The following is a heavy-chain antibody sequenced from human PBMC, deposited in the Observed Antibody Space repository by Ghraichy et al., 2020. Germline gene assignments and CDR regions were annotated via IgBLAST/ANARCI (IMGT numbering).Heavy chain of an antibody. J-gene: IGHJ4*02. CDR1: GYTFTNYG. V-gene: IGHV1-18*04. D-gene: IGHD3-22*01. CDR3: ARVAYYYGSSGYRYFDC. CDR2: ISAYNANT. Sequence: ASVKVSCKASGYTFTNYGISWVRQAPGQGLEWMGWISAYNANTNYAQKLQGRVTMTTDTSTSTAYMELRSLRSDYTAVYYCARVAYYYGSSGYRYFDCWGQGALVTVSS.